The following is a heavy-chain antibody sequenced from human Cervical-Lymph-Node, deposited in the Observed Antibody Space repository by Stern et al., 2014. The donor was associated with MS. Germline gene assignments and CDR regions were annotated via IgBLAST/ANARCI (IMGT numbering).Heavy chain of an antibody. CDR2: IYYSGST. CDR1: GGSISSGGYY. V-gene: IGHV4-31*03. D-gene: IGHD3-22*01. J-gene: IGHJ3*02. Sequence: QLQLQESGPGLVKPSQTLSLTCTVSGGSISSGGYYWSWIRQHPGKGLEWIGYIYYSGSTYYNPSLKSRVTISVDTSKNQFSLKLSSVTAADTAVYYCARGTVVVSAFDIWGQGTMDTVSS. CDR3: ARGTVVVSAFDI.